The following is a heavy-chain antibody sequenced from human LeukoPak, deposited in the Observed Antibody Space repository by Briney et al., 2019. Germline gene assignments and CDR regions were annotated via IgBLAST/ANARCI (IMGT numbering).Heavy chain of an antibody. CDR2: ISYDGSNK. V-gene: IGHV3-30*01. J-gene: IGHJ4*02. CDR3: AITLLYCSSTSCFDY. Sequence: GRSLRLSCAASGFTLSSYAMHWVRQAPGKGLEWVAVISYDGSNKYYADSVKGRFTISRDNSKNTLYLQMNSLRAEDTAVYYCAITLLYCSSTSCFDYWGQGTLVTVSS. CDR1: GFTLSSYA. D-gene: IGHD2-2*01.